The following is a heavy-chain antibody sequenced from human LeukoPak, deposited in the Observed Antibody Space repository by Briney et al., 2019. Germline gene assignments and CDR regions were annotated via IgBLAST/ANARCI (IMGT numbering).Heavy chain of an antibody. V-gene: IGHV3-21*01. Sequence: GGSLRLSCAASGFTFNYWMDWVRQAPGKGLVWVSFISGSSTYIYYADSVKGRFTISRDNAKNSLYLQMNSLRAEDTAVYYCARDAGGYYAYWGQGTLVTVSS. CDR3: ARDAGGYYAY. CDR1: GFTFNYW. D-gene: IGHD3-22*01. CDR2: ISGSSTYI. J-gene: IGHJ4*02.